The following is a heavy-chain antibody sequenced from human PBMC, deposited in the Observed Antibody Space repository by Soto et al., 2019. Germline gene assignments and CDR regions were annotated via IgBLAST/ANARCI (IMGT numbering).Heavy chain of an antibody. D-gene: IGHD6-19*01. V-gene: IGHV4-34*01. J-gene: IGHJ4*02. CDR2: INHSGIT. Sequence: SETLSLTCAVYGGSFSGYYWSWIRQPPGKGLEWLGEINHSGITDYNPSLKSRITISIDTSKKQFSLKLNSVTAADTAVYYCAIGPRMWLAGGGYWGQGTQITVSS. CDR1: GGSFSGYY. CDR3: AIGPRMWLAGGGY.